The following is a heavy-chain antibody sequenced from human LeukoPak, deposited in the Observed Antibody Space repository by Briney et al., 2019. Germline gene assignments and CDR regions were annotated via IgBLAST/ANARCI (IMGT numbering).Heavy chain of an antibody. CDR2: IYYSGST. Sequence: SETLSLTCTVSGGSISSYYWSWIRQPPGKGLEWIGYIYYSGSTNYNPSLKSRVTISVDTSKNQFSLKLSSVTAADTAVYYCARQRPRHYYYYGMDVWGQGTAVTVSS. CDR3: ARQRPRHYYYYGMDV. CDR1: GGSISSYY. V-gene: IGHV4-59*08. J-gene: IGHJ6*02.